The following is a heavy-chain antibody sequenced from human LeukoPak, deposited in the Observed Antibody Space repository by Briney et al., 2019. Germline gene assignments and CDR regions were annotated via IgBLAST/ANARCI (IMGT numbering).Heavy chain of an antibody. CDR2: IIPIFGTA. D-gene: IGHD3-10*01. Sequence: ASVKVSCKASGGTFSSYAISWVRQAPGQGPEWMGGIIPIFGTANYAQKFQGRVTITADESTSTAYMELSSLRSEDTAVYYCARLGGYGSGYLFDYWGQGTLVTVSS. V-gene: IGHV1-69*13. J-gene: IGHJ4*02. CDR1: GGTFSSYA. CDR3: ARLGGYGSGYLFDY.